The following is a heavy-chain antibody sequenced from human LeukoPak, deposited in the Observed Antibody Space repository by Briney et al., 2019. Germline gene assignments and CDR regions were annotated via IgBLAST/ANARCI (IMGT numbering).Heavy chain of an antibody. CDR1: GFTFSNSW. CDR3: ATYSSLNTREFQY. D-gene: IGHD3-22*01. Sequence: GGSLRLSCAGSGFTFSNSWMGWVRQAPGKGLEWVANIRQDGGETYYGDSVKGRFIISRDNAKNSLFLQMNRLRAEDTAVYYCATYSSLNTREFQYWGRGTLVTVSP. J-gene: IGHJ1*01. CDR2: IRQDGGET. V-gene: IGHV3-7*01.